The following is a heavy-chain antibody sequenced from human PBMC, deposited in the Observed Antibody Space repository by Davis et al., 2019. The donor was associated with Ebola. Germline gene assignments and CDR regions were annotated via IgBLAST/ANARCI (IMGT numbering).Heavy chain of an antibody. J-gene: IGHJ5*02. Sequence: GESLKISCAAFGFSFSSHWMSWVRQAPGKGLEWVANIRQDGSEKHYVDSVKGRFTISRDNAKNSLYLQMTSLRAEDTAVYYCAREAVWRFDPWGQGTLVTVSS. CDR2: IRQDGSEK. D-gene: IGHD3-16*01. CDR1: GFSFSSHW. V-gene: IGHV3-7*03. CDR3: AREAVWRFDP.